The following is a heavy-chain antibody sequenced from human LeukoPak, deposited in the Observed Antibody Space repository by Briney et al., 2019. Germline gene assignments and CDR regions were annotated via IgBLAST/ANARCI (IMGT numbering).Heavy chain of an antibody. CDR1: GYSISSGYY. CDR3: ARGRGVWYYDSSGYYIYTNYYYYYMDV. J-gene: IGHJ6*03. D-gene: IGHD3-22*01. CDR2: INHSGST. V-gene: IGHV4-38-2*02. Sequence: SETLSLTCTVSGYSISSGYYWGWIRQPPGKGLEWIGEINHSGSTNYNPSLKSRVTISVDTSKNQFSLKLSSVTAADTAVYYCARGRGVWYYDSSGYYIYTNYYYYYMDVWGKGTTVTVSS.